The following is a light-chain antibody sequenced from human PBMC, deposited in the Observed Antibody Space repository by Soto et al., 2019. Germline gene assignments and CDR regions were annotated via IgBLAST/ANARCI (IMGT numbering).Light chain of an antibody. CDR1: SSDIGAYNY. CDR3: NSYTTLSNRV. CDR2: EVT. Sequence: QSALAQPASVSGSPGQSITISCTGTSSDIGAYNYVSWYQQHPGKAPKLLIYEVTNRPSGVSDRFSGSKSGNTASLTISGLQAEDEANYYCNSYTTLSNRVFGTGTKV. V-gene: IGLV2-14*01. J-gene: IGLJ1*01.